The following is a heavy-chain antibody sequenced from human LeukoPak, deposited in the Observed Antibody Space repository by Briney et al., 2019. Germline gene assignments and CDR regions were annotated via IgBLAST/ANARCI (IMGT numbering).Heavy chain of an antibody. CDR1: GGSISSYY. CDR2: IYTSGST. V-gene: IGHV4-4*07. Sequence: PSETLSLTCTVSGGSISSYYWSWIRQPAGKGLEWIGRIYTSGSTNYNPSLKSRVTMSVDTSKNQFSLKMNSVTAADTAVYYRATLGGYNSLYFDYWGQGTLVTVSS. J-gene: IGHJ4*02. CDR3: ATLGGYNSLYFDY. D-gene: IGHD3-16*01.